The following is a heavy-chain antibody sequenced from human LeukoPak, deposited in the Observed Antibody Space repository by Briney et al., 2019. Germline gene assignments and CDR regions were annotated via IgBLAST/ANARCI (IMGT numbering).Heavy chain of an antibody. V-gene: IGHV4-30-2*01. Sequence: PSQTLSLTCAVSGGSFSSDGYSWNWIRQPPGKGLEWIGYIYPSGNTYYNPSLKSRVTISIDRSKNQFSLNLSSVTAADTAVYYCARDSMLRYWGQGMLVTVSS. CDR2: IYPSGNT. D-gene: IGHD3-10*02. CDR3: ARDSMLRY. CDR1: GGSFSSDGYS. J-gene: IGHJ4*02.